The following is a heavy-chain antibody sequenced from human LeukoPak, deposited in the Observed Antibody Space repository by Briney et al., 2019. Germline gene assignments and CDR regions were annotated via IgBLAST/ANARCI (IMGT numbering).Heavy chain of an antibody. Sequence: GGSLRLSCAASGFTFSSYRIHWVRQAPGKGLVWVSRINSDGSSTRYADSVKGRFTISRDNAKNTVYLQMNSLRAEDTAVYFCARYSSSWHAFDIWGQGTLVTVSS. V-gene: IGHV3-74*01. CDR3: ARYSSSWHAFDI. D-gene: IGHD6-13*01. CDR2: INSDGSST. J-gene: IGHJ3*02. CDR1: GFTFSSYR.